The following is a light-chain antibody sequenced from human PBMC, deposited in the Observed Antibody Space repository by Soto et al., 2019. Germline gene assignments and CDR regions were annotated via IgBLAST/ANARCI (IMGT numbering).Light chain of an antibody. Sequence: QSVLTQPPSVSEAPGQRVTISCTGRSSNIGAGYEAHWYQQVPGTAPKLLIYENNNRSSGVPDRFSGSKSGTSDSLAITGLQAEDESAYYCLSYDISLSGYGFGTVTKVTVL. CDR3: LSYDISLSGYG. CDR2: ENN. V-gene: IGLV1-40*01. J-gene: IGLJ1*01. CDR1: SSNIGAGYE.